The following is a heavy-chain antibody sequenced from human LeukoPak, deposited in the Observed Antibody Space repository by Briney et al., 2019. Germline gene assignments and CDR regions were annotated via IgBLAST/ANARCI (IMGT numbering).Heavy chain of an antibody. V-gene: IGHV4-61*02. D-gene: IGHD2-15*01. CDR3: AGMSHLINIYCSGGSCYGNAFDI. Sequence: SETLSLTCTVSGGSISSGSYYWSWIRQPAGKGLEWIGRIYTSGSTNYNPSLKSRVTISVDTSKNQFSLKLSSVTAADTAVYYCAGMSHLINIYCSGGSCYGNAFDIWGQGTMVTVSS. CDR2: IYTSGST. J-gene: IGHJ3*02. CDR1: GGSISSGSYY.